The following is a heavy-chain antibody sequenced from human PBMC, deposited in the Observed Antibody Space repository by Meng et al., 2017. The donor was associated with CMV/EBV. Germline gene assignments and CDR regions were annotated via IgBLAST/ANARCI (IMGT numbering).Heavy chain of an antibody. V-gene: IGHV3-53*05. CDR3: AKDNDLVGATTGAFDI. CDR2: IYSGGST. D-gene: IGHD1-26*01. CDR1: GFTVSSNY. Sequence: GGSLRLSCAASGFTVSSNYMSWVRQAPGKGLEWVSVIYSGGSTYYADSVKGRFTISRDNSKNTLYLQMNSLRAEDTAVYYCAKDNDLVGATTGAFDIWGQGTMVTVSS. J-gene: IGHJ3*02.